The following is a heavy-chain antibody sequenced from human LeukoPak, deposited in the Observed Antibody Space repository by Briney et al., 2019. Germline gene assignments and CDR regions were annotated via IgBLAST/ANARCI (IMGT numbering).Heavy chain of an antibody. V-gene: IGHV3-7*01. CDR1: GFTFSSYW. Sequence: GGSPRLSCAASGFTFSSYWMSWVRQAPGKGLEWVANIKQDGSEKYYVDSVKGRFTISRDNAKNSLYLQMNSLRAEDTAVCYCAREKGGYYYDSSGLPRGPAFDIWGQGTMVTVSS. J-gene: IGHJ3*02. D-gene: IGHD3-22*01. CDR3: AREKGGYYYDSSGLPRGPAFDI. CDR2: IKQDGSEK.